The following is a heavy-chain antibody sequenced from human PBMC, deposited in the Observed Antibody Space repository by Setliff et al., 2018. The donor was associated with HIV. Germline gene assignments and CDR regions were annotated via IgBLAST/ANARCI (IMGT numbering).Heavy chain of an antibody. D-gene: IGHD6-19*01. CDR1: GGSISSSSYY. CDR2: IYYSGGT. J-gene: IGHJ6*03. Sequence: SETLSLTCTVSGGSISSSSYYWGWIRQPPGKGLEWIGTIYYSGGTYYKSSLKSRLIISLDTSKKQVYLMLSSVTAADTAVYFCARVPSSGWYGGHHYMDVWGKGAAVTVSS. V-gene: IGHV4-39*07. CDR3: ARVPSSGWYGGHHYMDV.